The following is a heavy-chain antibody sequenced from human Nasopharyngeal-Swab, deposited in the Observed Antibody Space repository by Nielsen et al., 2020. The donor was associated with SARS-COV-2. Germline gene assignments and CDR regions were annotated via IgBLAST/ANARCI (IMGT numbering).Heavy chain of an antibody. CDR1: GVPMSSNTW. D-gene: IGHD1-26*01. CDR2: THHTGGT. J-gene: IGHJ3*01. V-gene: IGHV4-4*02. CDR3: AYRIGIPPV. Sequence: SETLSLTCAVSGVPMSSNTWWTWVRQAPGKGLEWIGDTHHTGGTNYNPSLKSRVSISVDNSKNQLSMTLSSVTAADTAVYYCAYRIGIPPVWGPGIMVTVSS.